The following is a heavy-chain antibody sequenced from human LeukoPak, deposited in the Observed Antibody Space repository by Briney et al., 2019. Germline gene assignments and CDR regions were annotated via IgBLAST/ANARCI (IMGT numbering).Heavy chain of an antibody. CDR1: GFTFSSYS. Sequence: GGSLRLSCAASGFTFSSYSMNWVRQAPGKGLEWVSSISSSSSYIYYADSVKGRFTISRDNAKNSLYLQMNSLRAEDTAVYYYARAIPPEGTMIVVVITTYYYGMDVWGQGTTVTVSS. CDR2: ISSSSSYI. V-gene: IGHV3-21*01. J-gene: IGHJ6*02. CDR3: ARAIPPEGTMIVVVITTYYYGMDV. D-gene: IGHD3-22*01.